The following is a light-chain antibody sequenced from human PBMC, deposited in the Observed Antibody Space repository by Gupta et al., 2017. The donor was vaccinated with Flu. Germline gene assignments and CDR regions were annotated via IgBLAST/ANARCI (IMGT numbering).Light chain of an antibody. CDR2: LGS. CDR3: MQALQTPFT. CDR1: QSLLHSNGYKY. V-gene: IGKV2-28*01. Sequence: DIVMTQSPLSLPVTPGEPASISCRSSQSLLHSNGYKYLDWYLQKPGQSPQLLIYLGSNRASGVPDRFSGSGPGTDFTLKISRVEAEDVGVYYCMQALQTPFTFGPGTKVDIK. J-gene: IGKJ3*01.